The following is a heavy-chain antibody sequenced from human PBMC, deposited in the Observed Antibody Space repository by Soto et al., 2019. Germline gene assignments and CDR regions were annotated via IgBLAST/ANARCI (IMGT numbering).Heavy chain of an antibody. J-gene: IGHJ4*02. CDR2: IYPGDSDT. CDR1: GYSFTSYW. Sequence: HGASLKISCKGSGYSFTSYWIGWVRQMPGKGLEWMGIIYPGDSDTRCSPSFQGQVTISADKSITTAYLQWSSLKASDTAMYYCARLSAASDNSFDYWGQGTLVTVSS. V-gene: IGHV5-51*01. D-gene: IGHD6-13*01. CDR3: ARLSAASDNSFDY.